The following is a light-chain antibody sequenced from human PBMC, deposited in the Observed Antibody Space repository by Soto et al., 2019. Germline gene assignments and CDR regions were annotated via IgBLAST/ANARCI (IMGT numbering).Light chain of an antibody. CDR1: SSDIGGYNY. Sequence: QSALTQPASVSGSPGQSITISCTGTSSDIGGYNYVSWYQQHPGKAPKLMIYEVRNRPSGISTRFSVSKSGSTASLTISGPKAEDGAVYSFSSLTSSTTWIFGGGTKLTVL. CDR3: SSLTSSTTWI. CDR2: EVR. V-gene: IGLV2-14*01. J-gene: IGLJ2*01.